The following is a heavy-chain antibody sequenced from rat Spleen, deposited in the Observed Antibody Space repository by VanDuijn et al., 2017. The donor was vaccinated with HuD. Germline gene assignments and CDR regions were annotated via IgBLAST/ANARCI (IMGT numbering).Heavy chain of an antibody. Sequence: EVQLVESGGGLVQPGRSLNLSCAASGFTFSDYYMAWVRQAPTKGLEWVASISSSDSRTYYRDSVKGRFTVSRDDAKSTLYLQMDSLGSEDTATYYCTTYGGLRNWFAYWGQGTLVTVSS. J-gene: IGHJ3*01. D-gene: IGHD4-1*01. CDR2: ISSSDSRT. CDR3: TTYGGLRNWFAY. V-gene: IGHV5-20*01. CDR1: GFTFSDYY.